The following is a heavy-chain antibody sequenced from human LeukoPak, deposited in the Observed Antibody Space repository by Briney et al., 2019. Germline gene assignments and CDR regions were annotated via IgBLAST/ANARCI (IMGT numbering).Heavy chain of an antibody. D-gene: IGHD1-1*01. CDR3: ARDLETQGDY. CDR1: GGTFSSYA. V-gene: IGHV1-69*06. Sequence: SVKVSCKASGGTFSSYAISWVRQAPGQGLEWTGRIIPIFGTANYAQKFQGRVTITADKSTSTAYMELSSLRSEDTAVYYCARDLETQGDYWGQGTLVTVSS. J-gene: IGHJ4*02. CDR2: IIPIFGTA.